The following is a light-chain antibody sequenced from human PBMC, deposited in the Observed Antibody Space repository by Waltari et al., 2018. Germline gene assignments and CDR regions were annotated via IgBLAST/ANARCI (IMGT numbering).Light chain of an antibody. J-gene: IGLJ3*02. V-gene: IGLV1-47*01. CDR2: RNN. CDR1: SSNIGSNY. Sequence: QSVLTQPPSASGTPGQRVTISCSGSSSNIGSNYVYWYQQLPGTAPKLLIYRNNQRASGVPDRCSGSKSGTSASLAISGLRSEDEAEYYCAAWDDSLSGWVFGGGTKLTVL. CDR3: AAWDDSLSGWV.